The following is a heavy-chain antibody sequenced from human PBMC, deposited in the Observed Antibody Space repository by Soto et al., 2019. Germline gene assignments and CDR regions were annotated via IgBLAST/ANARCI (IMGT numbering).Heavy chain of an antibody. D-gene: IGHD6-19*01. V-gene: IGHV2-5*02. Sequence: QITLKESGPTLVKPTQTLTLTCTFSGFSLSSTRVAVGWIRQPPGKALEWLALIYWDDDKRYSPFLKSRLTIPKDTSKNQVVLTMTNMDPVDTATYYCAHNVVAGLGYYFDYWGQGTLVTVSS. J-gene: IGHJ4*02. CDR2: IYWDDDK. CDR3: AHNVVAGLGYYFDY. CDR1: GFSLSSTRVA.